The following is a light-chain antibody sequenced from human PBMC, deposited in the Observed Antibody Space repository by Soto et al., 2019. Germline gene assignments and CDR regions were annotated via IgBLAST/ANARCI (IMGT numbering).Light chain of an antibody. Sequence: DIQMTQSPSSVSASVGDRVTITCRASQGINRWLAWYQQKPGKAPKLLIYGASNLQNGVPSRFSGSGYGTDFTLTINTLQPEDFATYYCQHANSFPFSFGGGTKVDIK. CDR1: QGINRW. CDR3: QHANSFPFS. CDR2: GAS. V-gene: IGKV1-12*02. J-gene: IGKJ4*01.